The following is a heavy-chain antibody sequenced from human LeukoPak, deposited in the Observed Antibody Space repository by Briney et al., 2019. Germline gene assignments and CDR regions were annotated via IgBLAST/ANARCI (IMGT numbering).Heavy chain of an antibody. D-gene: IGHD1-26*01. CDR3: AREATAFYYYYYYMDV. Sequence: GGSLRLSCAASGFTFSSYSMNWVRQAPGKGLEWVSSISSSSSYIYYADSVKGRFTISRDNAKNSLYLQMNSLRAEDTAVYYCAREATAFYYYYYYMDVWGKGTTVTVSS. CDR2: ISSSSSYI. J-gene: IGHJ6*03. V-gene: IGHV3-21*01. CDR1: GFTFSSYS.